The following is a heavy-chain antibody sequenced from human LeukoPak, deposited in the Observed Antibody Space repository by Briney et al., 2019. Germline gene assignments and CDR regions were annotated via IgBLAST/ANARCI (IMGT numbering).Heavy chain of an antibody. Sequence: ASVKVSCKASGYTFTSYGISWVRQAPGQGLEWMGWISAYNGNTNYAQKLQGRVTMTTDTSTSTAYMELRSLRSDDTAVYYCAREEGSRSYYYYYYGMDVWGQGNTVTVSS. D-gene: IGHD3-10*01. V-gene: IGHV1-18*01. J-gene: IGHJ6*02. CDR1: GYTFTSYG. CDR3: AREEGSRSYYYYYYGMDV. CDR2: ISAYNGNT.